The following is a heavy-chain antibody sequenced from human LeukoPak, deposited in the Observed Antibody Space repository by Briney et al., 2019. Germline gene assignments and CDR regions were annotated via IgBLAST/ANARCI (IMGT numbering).Heavy chain of an antibody. CDR3: ARAPTVGYDFWSGYYGGAYYFDY. J-gene: IGHJ4*02. D-gene: IGHD3-3*01. V-gene: IGHV4-59*12. Sequence: SETLSLTCTVSGGSISSYYWSWIRQPPGKGLEWIGYIYYSGSTNYNPSLKSRVTISVDTSKNQFSLKLSSVTAADTAVYYCARAPTVGYDFWSGYYGGAYYFDYWGQGTLVTVSS. CDR1: GGSISSYY. CDR2: IYYSGST.